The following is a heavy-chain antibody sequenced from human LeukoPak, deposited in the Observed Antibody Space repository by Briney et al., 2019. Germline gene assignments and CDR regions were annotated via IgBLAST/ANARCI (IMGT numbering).Heavy chain of an antibody. J-gene: IGHJ6*03. CDR3: ARDGEFGYYYMDV. D-gene: IGHD2/OR15-2a*01. CDR1: GGSISSSNW. Sequence: SGTLSLTCAVSGGSISSSNWWSWVRQPPGKGLEWIGEIYHSGSTNYNPSLKSRVTISVDTSKNQFSLKLSSVTAADTAVYYCARDGEFGYYYMDVWGKGTTVTVSS. CDR2: IYHSGST. V-gene: IGHV4-4*02.